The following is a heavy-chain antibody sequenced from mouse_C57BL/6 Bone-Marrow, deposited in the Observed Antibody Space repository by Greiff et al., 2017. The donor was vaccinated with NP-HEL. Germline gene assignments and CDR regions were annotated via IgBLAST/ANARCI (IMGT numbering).Heavy chain of an antibody. V-gene: IGHV5-6*01. Sequence: EVQLVESGGDLVKPGGSLKLSCAASGFTFSSYGMSWVRQTPDKRLEWVATISSGGSYTYYPDSVKGRFTISRDNAKNTLYLQMSSLMSEDTAMYYCASPYDYDVAWFAYWGQGTLVTVSA. D-gene: IGHD2-4*01. CDR3: ASPYDYDVAWFAY. CDR1: GFTFSSYG. CDR2: ISSGGSYT. J-gene: IGHJ3*01.